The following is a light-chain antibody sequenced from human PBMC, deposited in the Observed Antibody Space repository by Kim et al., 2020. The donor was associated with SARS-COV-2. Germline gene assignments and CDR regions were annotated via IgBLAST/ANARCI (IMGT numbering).Light chain of an antibody. CDR1: QSISRS. CDR2: DAS. V-gene: IGKV1D-13*01. J-gene: IGKJ4*01. CDR3: QQYKDYPTCA. Sequence: SVGDRVTITCRESQSISRSLAWYQQKPGKAPSLLIYDASRLEGGGPSRFSGSGSRTDFTLTISSLQPEDFATYYCQQYKDYPTCAFGRGTKVDIK.